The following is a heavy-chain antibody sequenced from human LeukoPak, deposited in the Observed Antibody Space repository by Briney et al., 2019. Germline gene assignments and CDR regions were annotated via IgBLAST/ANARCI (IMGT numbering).Heavy chain of an antibody. V-gene: IGHV1-46*01. CDR2: INPSGGST. J-gene: IGHJ2*01. Sequence: ASVKVSCKASGYTFTSYYMHWVRQAPGQGLEWMGIINPSGGSTSYAQKFQGRVTMTRDTSTSTVYMELSSLRSEDTAVYYCARDSQIAVAGAGPTWYFDLWGRGTLVTVSS. D-gene: IGHD6-19*01. CDR3: ARDSQIAVAGAGPTWYFDL. CDR1: GYTFTSYY.